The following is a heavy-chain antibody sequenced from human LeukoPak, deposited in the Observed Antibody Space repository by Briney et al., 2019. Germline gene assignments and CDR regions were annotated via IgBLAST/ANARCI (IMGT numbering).Heavy chain of an antibody. D-gene: IGHD5/OR15-5a*01. CDR1: GGSFTEYH. CDR2: INYTGRT. Sequence: SGTLSLTCAVYGGSFTEYHWSWIRQPPGKSLEWIGEINYTGRTYYNPSLTSRVTISIDMSERQFSLRLTSVTAADTAVYYCARERRVEVSARQTVAFDMWAQGTMVIVSS. J-gene: IGHJ3*02. CDR3: ARERRVEVSARQTVAFDM. V-gene: IGHV4-34*01.